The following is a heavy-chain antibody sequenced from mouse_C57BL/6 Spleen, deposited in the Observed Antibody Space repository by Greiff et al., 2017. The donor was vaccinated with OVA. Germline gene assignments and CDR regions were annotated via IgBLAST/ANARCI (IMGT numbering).Heavy chain of an antibody. J-gene: IGHJ3*01. CDR3: ARLSIYYDYDEGFAY. Sequence: QVQLQQSGAELVRPGASVKLSCKASGYTFTDYYINWVKQRPGQGLEWIARIYPGSGNTYYNEKFKGKATLTAEKSSSTAYMQLSSLTSEDSAVYFCARLSIYYDYDEGFAYWGQGTLVTVSA. D-gene: IGHD2-4*01. CDR1: GYTFTDYY. V-gene: IGHV1-76*01. CDR2: IYPGSGNT.